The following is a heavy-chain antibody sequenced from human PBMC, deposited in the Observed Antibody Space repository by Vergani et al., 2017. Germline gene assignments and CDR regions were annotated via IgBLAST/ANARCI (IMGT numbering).Heavy chain of an antibody. D-gene: IGHD2-15*01. V-gene: IGHV3-33*06. CDR1: GFTFSSYG. Sequence: QVQLVESGGGVVQPGRSLRLSCAASGFTFSSYGMHWVRQAPGKGLEWVAVIWYDGSNKYYADSVKGRFTISRDNSKNTLYLQMNSLRAEDTAVYYCAKDYRYCSGGSCPTRYYFDYWGQGTLVTVSS. J-gene: IGHJ4*02. CDR3: AKDYRYCSGGSCPTRYYFDY. CDR2: IWYDGSNK.